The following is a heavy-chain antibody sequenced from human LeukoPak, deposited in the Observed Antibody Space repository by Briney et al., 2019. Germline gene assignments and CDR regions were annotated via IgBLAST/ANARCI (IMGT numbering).Heavy chain of an antibody. J-gene: IGHJ4*02. CDR2: ITWNSDAI. D-gene: IGHD3-10*01. V-gene: IGHV3-9*01. CDR1: GFTFDHYA. CDR3: AKAGMRFGELLYHLSYYFDY. Sequence: PGGSLRLSCAASGFTFDHYAMHWVRQAPGKGLEWVSGITWNSDAIGYADSVKGRFTISRDNAKNSLYLQMNSLRAEDTALYYCAKAGMRFGELLYHLSYYFDYWGQGTLVTVSS.